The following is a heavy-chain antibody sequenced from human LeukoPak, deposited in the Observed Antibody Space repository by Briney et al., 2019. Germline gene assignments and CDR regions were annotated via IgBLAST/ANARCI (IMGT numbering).Heavy chain of an antibody. CDR1: GGSISSSSYY. J-gene: IGHJ3*02. CDR2: IYYSGST. Sequence: SETLSLTCTVSGGSISSSSYYWGWIRQPPGKGLQWIGSIYYSGSTYYNPSLKSRVTISVDTSKNQFSLKLSSVTAADTAVYYCARGGYCTNGVCPRDAFDIWGQGTMVTVSS. V-gene: IGHV4-39*07. D-gene: IGHD2-8*01. CDR3: ARGGYCTNGVCPRDAFDI.